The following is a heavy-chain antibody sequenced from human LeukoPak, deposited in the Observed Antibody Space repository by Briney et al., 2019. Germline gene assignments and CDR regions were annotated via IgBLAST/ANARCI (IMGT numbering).Heavy chain of an antibody. V-gene: IGHV4-4*07. CDR1: GGSISSYY. Sequence: SETLSLTCTVSGGSISSYYWTWIRQPAGRGLEWIGRIASSGSTNYNPSLKTRVTMSVDTSKNQFSLKLSSVTAADTAIYYCTRDRRYSGSSGTTYYHMDVWGKGTTVTVSS. CDR2: IASSGST. CDR3: TRDRRYSGSSGTTYYHMDV. D-gene: IGHD6-6*01. J-gene: IGHJ6*03.